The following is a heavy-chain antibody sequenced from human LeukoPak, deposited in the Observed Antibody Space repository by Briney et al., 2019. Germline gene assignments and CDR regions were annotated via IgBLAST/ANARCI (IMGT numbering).Heavy chain of an antibody. V-gene: IGHV3-48*01. CDR2: ISSSSNTI. J-gene: IGHJ6*02. D-gene: IGHD6-6*01. CDR1: GFTFSTYS. Sequence: QPGGSLRLSCAASGFTFSTYSMNWVRQAPGKGLEWISYISSSSNTIYYADSVKGRFTISRDNAKNSLYLQMNSLRAEDTAVYYCAREMISSSGNYFYYGMDVWGQGTTVTVSS. CDR3: AREMISSSGNYFYYGMDV.